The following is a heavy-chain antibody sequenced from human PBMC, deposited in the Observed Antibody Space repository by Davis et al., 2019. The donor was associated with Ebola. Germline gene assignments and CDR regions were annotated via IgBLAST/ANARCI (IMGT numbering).Heavy chain of an antibody. CDR2: ISWNSGSI. D-gene: IGHD3-10*01. CDR1: GFTFSSYS. CDR3: AKDRRGSYYRAYFDY. Sequence: SLKISCAASGFTFSSYSMNWVRQAPGKGLEWVSGISWNSGSIGYADSVKGRFTISRDNAKNSLYLQMNSLRAEDTALYYCAKDRRGSYYRAYFDYWGQGTLVTVSS. V-gene: IGHV3-9*01. J-gene: IGHJ4*02.